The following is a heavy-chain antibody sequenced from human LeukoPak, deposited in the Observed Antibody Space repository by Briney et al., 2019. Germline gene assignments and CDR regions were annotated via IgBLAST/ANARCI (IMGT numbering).Heavy chain of an antibody. CDR1: GFTFSSCW. V-gene: IGHV3-7*01. D-gene: IGHD6-19*01. CDR2: IKEDGGEK. Sequence: PGESLRLSCAASGFTFSSCWMSWVRQAPGKGLEWLANIKEDGGEKYYVDSVKGRFTISRDNAKNSLYLQMNSLRDKDTAVYYCAKYRPLAGLEYWGQGTLVTVSS. CDR3: AKYRPLAGLEY. J-gene: IGHJ4*02.